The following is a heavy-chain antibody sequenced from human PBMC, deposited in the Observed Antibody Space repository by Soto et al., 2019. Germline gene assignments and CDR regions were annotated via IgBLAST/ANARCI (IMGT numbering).Heavy chain of an antibody. Sequence: SETLSLTCTVSGGSVSSGSYYWSWIRQPPGKGLEWIGYIYYSGSTNYNPSLKSRVTISVDTSKSQFSLKLSSVTAADTAVYYCARAPIAAAPFDYWGQGTLVTVSS. CDR2: IYYSGST. V-gene: IGHV4-61*01. J-gene: IGHJ4*02. CDR1: GGSVSSGSYY. D-gene: IGHD6-13*01. CDR3: ARAPIAAAPFDY.